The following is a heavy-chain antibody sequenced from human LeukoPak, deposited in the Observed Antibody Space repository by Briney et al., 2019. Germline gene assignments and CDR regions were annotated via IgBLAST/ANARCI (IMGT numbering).Heavy chain of an antibody. CDR3: AKLWLDDPLDAFDI. D-gene: IGHD3-22*01. V-gene: IGHV3-23*01. J-gene: IGHJ3*02. CDR2: ISGSGGST. CDR1: GGSISSSSYY. Sequence: PASATLSLTCTVSGGSISSSSYYWGWIRQPPGKGLEWVSAISGSGGSTYYADSVKGRFTISRDNSKNTLYLQMNSLRAEDTAVYYCAKLWLDDPLDAFDIWGQGTMVTVSS.